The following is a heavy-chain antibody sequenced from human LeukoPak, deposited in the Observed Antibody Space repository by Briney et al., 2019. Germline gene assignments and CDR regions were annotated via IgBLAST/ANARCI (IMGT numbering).Heavy chain of an antibody. CDR2: IYTSGST. CDR1: GGSISSYY. V-gene: IGHV4-4*07. CDR3: ARESLTIFGVVIDY. Sequence: SETLSLTCTVSGGSISSYYWSWIRQPAGKGLEWIGRIYTSGSTNYNPSLKSRVTMSVDTSKNQFSLKLSSVTAADTAVYYCARESLTIFGVVIDYWGQGTLVTVSS. D-gene: IGHD3-3*01. J-gene: IGHJ4*02.